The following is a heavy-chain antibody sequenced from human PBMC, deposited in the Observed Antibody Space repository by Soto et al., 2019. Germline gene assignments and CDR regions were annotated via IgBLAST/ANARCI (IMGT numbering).Heavy chain of an antibody. D-gene: IGHD3-10*01. CDR3: ARVNQSQYRRGDNWFDP. Sequence: QVQLVQSGAEVKKPGASVKVSCKASGYTFSNYALSWVRQAPGQGLEWMGWINPYSGNTKYIQKLQGRVTLTTDTTTSTDYMELRRLRSDDTAVYYCARVNQSQYRRGDNWFDPWGQGTLVTVSS. CDR1: GYTFSNYA. V-gene: IGHV1-18*04. CDR2: INPYSGNT. J-gene: IGHJ5*02.